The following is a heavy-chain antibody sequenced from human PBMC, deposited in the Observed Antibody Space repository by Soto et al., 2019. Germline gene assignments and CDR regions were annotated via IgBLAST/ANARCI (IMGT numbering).Heavy chain of an antibody. Sequence: ESGGGVVQPGRSLRLSCAASGFTFSSYAMHWVRQAPGKGLEWVAVISYDGSNKYYADSVKGRFTISRDNSKNTLYLQMNSLRAEDTAVYYCAREGYYYYGMDVWGQGTTVTVSS. CDR1: GFTFSSYA. V-gene: IGHV3-30-3*01. CDR3: AREGYYYYGMDV. CDR2: ISYDGSNK. J-gene: IGHJ6*02.